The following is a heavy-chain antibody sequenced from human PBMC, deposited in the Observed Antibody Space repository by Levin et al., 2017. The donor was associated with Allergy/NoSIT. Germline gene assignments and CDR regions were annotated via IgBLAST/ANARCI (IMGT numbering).Heavy chain of an antibody. CDR2: IYHSGST. V-gene: IGHV4-38-2*01. D-gene: IGHD2-15*01. J-gene: IGHJ4*02. CDR1: GYSISSGYY. CDR3: ARAARYYFDY. Sequence: PSETLSLTCAVSGYSISSGYYWGWIRQPPGKGLEWIGSIYHSGSTYYNPSLKSRVTISVDTSKNQFSLKLSSVTAADTAVYYCARAARYYFDYWGQGTLVTVSS.